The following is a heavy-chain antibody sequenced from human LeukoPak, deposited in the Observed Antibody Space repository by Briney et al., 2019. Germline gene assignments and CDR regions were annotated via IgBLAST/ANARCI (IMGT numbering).Heavy chain of an antibody. J-gene: IGHJ2*01. D-gene: IGHD1-26*01. V-gene: IGHV3-23*01. Sequence: GGSLRLSCAASGFTFSSYALSWVRQAPGKGLEWVSAISDSGGSTYYADSVKGRFTISRDNSNNTLYLQMNSLRAEDTAVYYCAKDSEKWELLTGYLYFDLWGRGTLVTVSS. CDR1: GFTFSSYA. CDR2: ISDSGGST. CDR3: AKDSEKWELLTGYLYFDL.